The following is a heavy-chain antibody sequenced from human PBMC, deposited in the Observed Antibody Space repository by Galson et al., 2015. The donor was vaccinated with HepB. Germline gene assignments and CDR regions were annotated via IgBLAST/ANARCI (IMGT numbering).Heavy chain of an antibody. CDR3: AKGGGIVGAPPFSYLDY. Sequence: SLRLSCAASGFTFGDYAMHWVRQAPGKGLEWVSGISWNSGSIGYADSVKGRFTISRDNANNSLYLQMNSLRAEDTALYFCAKGGGIVGAPPFSYLDYWGQGTLVPVSS. CDR2: ISWNSGSI. D-gene: IGHD1-26*01. V-gene: IGHV3-9*01. J-gene: IGHJ4*02. CDR1: GFTFGDYA.